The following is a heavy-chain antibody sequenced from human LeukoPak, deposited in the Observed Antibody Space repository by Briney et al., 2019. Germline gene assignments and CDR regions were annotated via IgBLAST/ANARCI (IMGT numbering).Heavy chain of an antibody. Sequence: SETLSLTCIVSGGSISSSDYYWGWIRQPPGKGLEWIGSIYGGSTYYNPSLKSRVTISVDTSKNQFSLKLNSVTVTDTAVYYCARHYGPWGQGTLVTVSS. CDR3: ARHYGP. CDR2: IYGGST. V-gene: IGHV4-39*01. CDR1: GGSISSSDYY. D-gene: IGHD3-10*01. J-gene: IGHJ4*02.